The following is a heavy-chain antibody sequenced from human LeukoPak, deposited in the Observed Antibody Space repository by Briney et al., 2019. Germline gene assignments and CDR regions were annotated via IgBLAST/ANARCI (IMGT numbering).Heavy chain of an antibody. D-gene: IGHD3-22*01. CDR3: ARAVDYYDSSVYFDY. J-gene: IGHJ4*02. V-gene: IGHV4-4*07. CDR1: GGSISSYY. CDR2: MYTSGST. Sequence: SETLSLTCTVSGGSISSYYWSWIRQPAGKGLEWIGRMYTSGSTNYNPSLKSRVTMSVDTSKNQFSLKLSSVTAADTAVYYCARAVDYYDSSVYFDYWGQGTLVTVSS.